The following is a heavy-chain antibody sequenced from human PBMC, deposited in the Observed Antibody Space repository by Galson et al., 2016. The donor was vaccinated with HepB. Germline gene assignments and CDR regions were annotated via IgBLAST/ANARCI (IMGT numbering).Heavy chain of an antibody. J-gene: IGHJ4*02. CDR1: GFTFDDYS. Sequence: SLRLSCAASGFTFDDYSMHWVRLAPGKGLERVSTISWDSGSIGYADSVKGRFTISRDNANNSLYLQMHSLRTEGTAFYYCAKLGTQYSYGHYTFDYWGQGTLVTVSS. D-gene: IGHD5-18*01. V-gene: IGHV3-9*01. CDR2: ISWDSGSI. CDR3: AKLGTQYSYGHYTFDY.